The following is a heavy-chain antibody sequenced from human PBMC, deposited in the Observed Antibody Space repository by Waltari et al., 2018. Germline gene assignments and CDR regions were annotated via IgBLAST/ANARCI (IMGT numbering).Heavy chain of an antibody. Sequence: EVQLVESGGGLVQPGGSLRLSCVASGLTFSNYWMDWVRQAPGKGLEWVANIKQDGSESHYVDSVKGRFTISRDNAQNLLYLQINSLRDEDTAVYYCSVSLNHWGQGTLVTVSS. V-gene: IGHV3-7*01. CDR2: IKQDGSES. CDR3: SVSLNH. J-gene: IGHJ5*02. CDR1: GLTFSNYW.